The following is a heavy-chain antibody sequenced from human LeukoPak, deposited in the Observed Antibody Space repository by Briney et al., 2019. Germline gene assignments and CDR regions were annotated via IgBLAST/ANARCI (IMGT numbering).Heavy chain of an antibody. CDR3: ARVDWSSNSRPFDY. V-gene: IGHV4-59*01. CDR1: GGSISSYY. J-gene: IGHJ4*02. Sequence: ETLSLTCTVSGGSISSYYWSWIRQPPGKGLEWIGYIYYSGSTNYNPSLKSRVTISVDTSKNQFSLKLSSVTAADTAVYYCARVDWSSNSRPFDYWGQGTLVTVSS. CDR2: IYYSGST. D-gene: IGHD2-2*01.